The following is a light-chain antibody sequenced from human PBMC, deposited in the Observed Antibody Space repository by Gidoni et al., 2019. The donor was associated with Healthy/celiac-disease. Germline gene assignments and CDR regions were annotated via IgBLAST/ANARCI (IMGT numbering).Light chain of an antibody. V-gene: IGKV3-11*01. CDR1: QSVSSY. CDR2: DAS. J-gene: IGKJ1*01. CDR3: QQRSNWPRT. Sequence: ELVLTQAPATLALSPGERATISCRASQSVSSYLAWYQQKPGQAPRLLIYDASNRATGLPARFSGSGSGTDFTLTISSLEPEDFGVYYCQQRSNWPRTCGQGTKVEIK.